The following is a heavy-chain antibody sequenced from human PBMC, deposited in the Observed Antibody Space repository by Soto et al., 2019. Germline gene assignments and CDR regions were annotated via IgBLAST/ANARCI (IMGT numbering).Heavy chain of an antibody. CDR1: GGSVSSRSFY. J-gene: IGHJ5*02. CDR3: ARGDAINWFDP. CDR2: ISYSGST. V-gene: IGHV4-61*01. Sequence: SETLSLTXSVSGGSVSSRSFYWNWIRQPPGKGLEWIGYISYSGSTNYNPSLKSRVTISVDTSKNHFSLKLSSVTAADTAVYYCARGDAINWFDPWGQGTLVTVSS.